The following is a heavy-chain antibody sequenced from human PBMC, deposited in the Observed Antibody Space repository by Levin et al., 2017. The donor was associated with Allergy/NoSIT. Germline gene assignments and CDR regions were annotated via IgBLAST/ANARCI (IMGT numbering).Heavy chain of an antibody. V-gene: IGHV3-23*01. D-gene: IGHD1/OR15-1a*01. CDR2: IINSGVVT. CDR1: GFTFNNYA. J-gene: IGHJ4*02. Sequence: PGGSLRLSCAASGFTFNNYAMSWVRQAPGKGLEWVSAIINSGVVTYYADSVKGRFTISRDNSKNTMYLQMNSLRAEDTAVYFCAKDAIRGSEQPYYFDYWRQGTLVTAYS. CDR3: AKDAIRGSEQPYYFDY.